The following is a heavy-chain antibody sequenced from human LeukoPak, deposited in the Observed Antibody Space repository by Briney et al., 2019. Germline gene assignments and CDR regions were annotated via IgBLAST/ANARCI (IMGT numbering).Heavy chain of an antibody. CDR3: AKQYGDYVSYWFDP. J-gene: IGHJ5*02. CDR2: ISGSGGST. Sequence: PGGSLRLSCAASGFTFSSYAMSWVRQAPGKGLEWVSGISGSGGSTYYADSVKGRFTISRDNSKNTLYLQMNSLRADDTAVYYCAKQYGDYVSYWFDPWGQGTLVTVSS. CDR1: GFTFSSYA. D-gene: IGHD4-17*01. V-gene: IGHV3-23*01.